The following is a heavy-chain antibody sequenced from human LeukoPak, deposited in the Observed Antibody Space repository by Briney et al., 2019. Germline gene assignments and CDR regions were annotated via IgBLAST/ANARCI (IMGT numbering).Heavy chain of an antibody. CDR3: ATYYYRSGSPLRYFDY. CDR2: ISASGGST. CDR1: GFTFSTYA. V-gene: IGHV3-23*01. D-gene: IGHD3-10*01. J-gene: IGHJ4*02. Sequence: GRSLRLSCSVSGFTFSTYAMSWVRQAPGKGLKRVSTISASGGSTYSADSVKGRFTISRDNSKNTLYLQMNSLRAEDTAVYYCATYYYRSGSPLRYFDYWGQGTLVTVSS.